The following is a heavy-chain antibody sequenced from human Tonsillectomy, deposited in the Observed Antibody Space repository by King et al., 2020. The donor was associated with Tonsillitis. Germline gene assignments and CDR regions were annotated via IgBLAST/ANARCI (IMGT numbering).Heavy chain of an antibody. V-gene: IGHV3-7*01. CDR3: ARDLNAYCSGGSCYSAHYFDY. Sequence: VQLVESGGGLVQPGGSLRLSCVASEFTFSRYWMSWVRQAPGKGLEWVANIKQDASEKYYVDSVKGRFTIPRDNAKNSLYLQMNSLRAEDTVLYYCARDLNAYCSGGSCYSAHYFDYWGQGTLVTVSS. J-gene: IGHJ4*02. D-gene: IGHD2-15*01. CDR1: EFTFSRYW. CDR2: IKQDASEK.